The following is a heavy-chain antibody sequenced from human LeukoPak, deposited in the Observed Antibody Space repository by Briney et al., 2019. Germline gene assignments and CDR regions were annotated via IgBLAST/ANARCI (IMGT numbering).Heavy chain of an antibody. Sequence: GGSLRLSCAASGFSFSSSGMNWVRQAPGKGLEWISSISSSSNYIYYADSLKGRFTISRDNAKNSLYLQMNSLRGEDTAVYYCARDLLGYNYHYMDVWGKGTTVTVSS. V-gene: IGHV3-21*01. CDR2: ISSSSNYI. D-gene: IGHD3-16*02. CDR1: GFSFSSSG. CDR3: ARDLLGYNYHYMDV. J-gene: IGHJ6*03.